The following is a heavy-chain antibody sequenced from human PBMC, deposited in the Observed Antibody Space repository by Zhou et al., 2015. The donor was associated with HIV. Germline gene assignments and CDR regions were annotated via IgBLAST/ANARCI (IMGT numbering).Heavy chain of an antibody. J-gene: IGHJ3*02. D-gene: IGHD3-10*01. CDR2: IGVVDDT. CDR1: GFTFSNYD. Sequence: VQLVESGGGVVKPGGSLRLSCAASGFTFSNYDMEWVRQPTGKGLEWVSGIGVVDDTYYADVVKGRFLVSRDNARNSLYLQMSSLRAEDTAVYYCARDAHYGSGSYYNDHDVFDIWGRGTLVT. V-gene: IGHV3-13*01. CDR3: ARDAHYGSGSYYNDHDVFDI.